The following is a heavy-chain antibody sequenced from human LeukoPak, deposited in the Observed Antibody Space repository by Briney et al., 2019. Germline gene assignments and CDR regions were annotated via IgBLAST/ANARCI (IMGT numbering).Heavy chain of an antibody. D-gene: IGHD1-26*01. J-gene: IGHJ4*02. CDR2: INHSRST. Sequence: SETLSLTCAVYGGSFSGYYWSCSRQPPGKGLECIGKINHSRSTNYNPSLKSRVTISVDTSKNQFSLKLSSVTAADTAVYYCAMEAGATTTYYFDYWGQGTLVTVSS. CDR1: GGSFSGYY. V-gene: IGHV4-34*01. CDR3: AMEAGATTTYYFDY.